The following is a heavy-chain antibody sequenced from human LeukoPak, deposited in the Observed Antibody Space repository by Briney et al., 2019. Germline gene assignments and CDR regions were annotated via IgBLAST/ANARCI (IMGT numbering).Heavy chain of an antibody. CDR1: GGSISSGDYY. V-gene: IGHV4-30-4*08. CDR2: IYYSGST. J-gene: IGHJ4*02. CDR3: ARRRGYGPSDY. D-gene: IGHD5-18*01. Sequence: NSSQTLSLTCTVSGGSISSGDYYWSWIRQPPGKGLEWIGYIYYSGSTYYNPSLRSRVTISVDTSKNQFSLKLSSVTAADTAVYYCARRRGYGPSDYWGQGTLVTVSS.